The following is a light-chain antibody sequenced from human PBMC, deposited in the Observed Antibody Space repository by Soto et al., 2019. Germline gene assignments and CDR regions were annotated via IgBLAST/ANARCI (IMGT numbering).Light chain of an antibody. CDR1: RANIGSNT. J-gene: IGLJ1*01. Sequence: QSALTQAPSASWTPGQRVTVSCSGGRANIGSNTVHRDPQRPGAAPKLHIYRDNQRPSGVPVRFAASESGASASLAISGVQSEDEGDYYCAAWDDSHNVLYGFGTGTKVTVL. CDR3: AAWDDSHNVLYG. CDR2: RDN. V-gene: IGLV1-44*01.